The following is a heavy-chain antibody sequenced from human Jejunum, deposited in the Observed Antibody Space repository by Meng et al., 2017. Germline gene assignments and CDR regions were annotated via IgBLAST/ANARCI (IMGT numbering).Heavy chain of an antibody. J-gene: IGHJ4*02. D-gene: IGHD1-26*01. CDR1: GFSLSTSEMS. V-gene: IGHV2-5*02. Sequence: ITLPQAAPTRVKPTQTVTVAWTFSGFSLSTSEMSVGSISQYPGNTLEWLALIYWDDDKRYSPSLMNRLTINKDTSKNQMSLTITNRIPVDTGTYYCAHATSGNELLDFDNWGQGILVTVSS. CDR2: IYWDDDK. CDR3: AHATSGNELLDFDN.